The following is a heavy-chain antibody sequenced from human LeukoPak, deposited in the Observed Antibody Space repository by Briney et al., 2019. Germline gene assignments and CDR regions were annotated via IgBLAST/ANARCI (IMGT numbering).Heavy chain of an antibody. Sequence: SGGSLRLSCAASGFTFSSYGMHWVRQAPGKGLEWVAVISYDGSNKYYADSVKGRFTISRDNSKNTLYLQMNSLRAEDTAVYYCARERRSLTMIVVVITTGPYYFDYWGQGTLVTVSS. CDR2: ISYDGSNK. J-gene: IGHJ4*02. D-gene: IGHD3-22*01. CDR3: ARERRSLTMIVVVITTGPYYFDY. CDR1: GFTFSSYG. V-gene: IGHV3-30*03.